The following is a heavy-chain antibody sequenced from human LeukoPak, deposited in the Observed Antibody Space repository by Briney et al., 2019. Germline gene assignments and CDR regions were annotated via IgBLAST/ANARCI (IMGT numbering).Heavy chain of an antibody. CDR3: ARATDRLRFLEWLFGEVASFSWFDP. J-gene: IGHJ5*02. D-gene: IGHD3-3*01. CDR2: ISAYNGNT. CDR1: GYTFTSYG. Sequence: ASVKVSCKAFGYTFTSYGISWVRQAPGQRLEWMGWISAYNGNTNYAQKFHGRVTMTTDTSTSTAYMEVRSLRSDDTAVYYCARATDRLRFLEWLFGEVASFSWFDPWGQGTLVTVSS. V-gene: IGHV1-18*01.